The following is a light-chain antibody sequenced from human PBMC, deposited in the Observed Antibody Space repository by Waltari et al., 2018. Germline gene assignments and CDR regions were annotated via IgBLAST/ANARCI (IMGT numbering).Light chain of an antibody. V-gene: IGLV1-44*01. CDR3: AARDDTLNGRWE. Sequence: QSVLTQPPSASATPGQRVTISCSGSSSNIGSNIVNWYQQVPGTTPKLLIYRNDQRPPGLPDRFSGSKSGTSASLAMSGLQSEDAADYYCAARDDTLNGRWEFGGGTKLTVL. J-gene: IGLJ3*02. CDR1: SSNIGSNI. CDR2: RND.